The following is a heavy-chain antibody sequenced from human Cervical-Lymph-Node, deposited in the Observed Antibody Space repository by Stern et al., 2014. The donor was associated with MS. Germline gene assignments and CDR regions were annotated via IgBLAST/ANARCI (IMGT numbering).Heavy chain of an antibody. D-gene: IGHD3-3*01. J-gene: IGHJ4*01. CDR2: INPNSGGT. V-gene: IGHV1-2*02. CDR3: ARGSGTAYDLRGDY. Sequence: QVQLVQSGAEARAPGASMKVSCKASGYIFTDYYLHWVHQAPGQGLEWLGWINPNSGGTNYAQNFQGRVTMTRDTSISTAYMELRWLGSADTAVYYCARGSGTAYDLRGDYWGQGTLVTVSS. CDR1: GYIFTDYY.